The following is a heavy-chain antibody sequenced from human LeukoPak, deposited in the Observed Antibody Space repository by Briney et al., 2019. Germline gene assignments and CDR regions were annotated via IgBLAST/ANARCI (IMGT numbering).Heavy chain of an antibody. CDR1: GYAFTNYY. V-gene: IGHV1-46*01. J-gene: IGHJ3*02. CDR3: ARDPRMTMRVLVINAFDI. D-gene: IGHD3-22*01. Sequence: ASVTVSCKASGYAFTNYYMHWVRQAPGQGLEWMAIINPSDGGTYYAQKFQDRVFMTRDTSTKTVYMELSSLRSEDTAVYYCARDPRMTMRVLVINAFDIWGQGTMVTVSS. CDR2: INPSDGGT.